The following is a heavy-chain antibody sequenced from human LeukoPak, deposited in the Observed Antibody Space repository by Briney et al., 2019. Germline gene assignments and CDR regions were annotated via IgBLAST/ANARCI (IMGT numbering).Heavy chain of an antibody. J-gene: IGHJ4*02. CDR3: AKPLPYSNSKIFDY. CDR1: GFTFSTYS. Sequence: PGGSLRLSCAASGFTFSTYSMNWVRQAPGKGLEWVSYIDTGTSTIYYADSVKGRFTISKDNAKNSLYLQMNSLRTEDTAVYYCAKPLPYSNSKIFDYWGQGTLVTVSS. D-gene: IGHD4-11*01. V-gene: IGHV3-48*01. CDR2: IDTGTSTI.